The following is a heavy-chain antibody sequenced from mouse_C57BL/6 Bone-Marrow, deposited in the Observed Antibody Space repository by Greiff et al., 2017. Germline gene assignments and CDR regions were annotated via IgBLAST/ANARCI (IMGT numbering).Heavy chain of an antibody. Sequence: QVQLQQSGAELVRPGTSVKVSCKASGYAFTNYLIEWVKQRPGQGLEWIGVINPGSGGTNYNEKFKGKATLTADKSSSTAYMQLSSLTSEDSAVYFCARSAMGYYFDYWGQGTTLTVSS. J-gene: IGHJ2*01. V-gene: IGHV1-54*01. CDR2: INPGSGGT. CDR1: GYAFTNYL. D-gene: IGHD1-1*02. CDR3: ARSAMGYYFDY.